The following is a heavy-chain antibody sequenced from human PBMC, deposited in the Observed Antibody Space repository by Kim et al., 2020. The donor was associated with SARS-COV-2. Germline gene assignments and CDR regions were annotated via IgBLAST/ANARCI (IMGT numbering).Heavy chain of an antibody. V-gene: IGHV5-10-1*01. D-gene: IGHD4-17*01. Sequence: GESLKISCKGSGYSFTSYWISWVRQMPGKGLEWMGRIDPSDSYTNYSPSFQGHVTISADKSISTAYLQWSSLKASDTAMYYCARRAVTTWDWFDPWGQGTLVTVSS. CDR3: ARRAVTTWDWFDP. CDR1: GYSFTSYW. J-gene: IGHJ5*02. CDR2: IDPSDSYT.